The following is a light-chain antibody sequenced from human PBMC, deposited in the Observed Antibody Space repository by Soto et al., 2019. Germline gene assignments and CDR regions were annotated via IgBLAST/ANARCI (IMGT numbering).Light chain of an antibody. CDR3: QHYHTYST. V-gene: IGKV1-5*01. CDR1: HTVNTW. J-gene: IGKJ1*01. Sequence: DIQMTQSPSTLAASVGDRVTLTCRASHTVNTWLAWYQQKPGKVPNLLMYDVSKLKSGVPLRFSGSGSGTEFTLTISSPKPDDFANYYGQHYHTYSTFGQGTKVEIK. CDR2: DVS.